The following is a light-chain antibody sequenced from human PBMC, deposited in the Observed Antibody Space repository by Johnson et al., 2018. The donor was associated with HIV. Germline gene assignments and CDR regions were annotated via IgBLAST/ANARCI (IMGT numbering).Light chain of an antibody. CDR2: DNN. CDR1: SSNIGNNY. CDR3: GTWDNSLSTGGV. J-gene: IGLJ1*01. Sequence: SMLTQPPSVSAAPGQKVTISCSGSSSNIGNNYVSWYQQLPGTAPKLLIYDNNKRPSGIPDRFSGSKSGPSATLGIAGLQTGDEADYYCGTWDNSLSTGGVFGTGTKVTFL. V-gene: IGLV1-51*01.